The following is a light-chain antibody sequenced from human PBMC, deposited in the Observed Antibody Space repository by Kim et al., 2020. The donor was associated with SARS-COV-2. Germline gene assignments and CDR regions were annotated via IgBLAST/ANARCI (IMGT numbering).Light chain of an antibody. CDR1: SYDVGTYDL. V-gene: IGLV2-23*02. CDR3: RSYARSRGLV. Sequence: QSALTQPASVSGSPGQSITISCTGTSYDVGTYDLVSWYQHHPGKVPKLMIYEVSKRPSGVSNRFSGTKSGNTASLTISGLQAEDEADYYCRSYARSRGLVFGGGTQLTVL. J-gene: IGLJ2*01. CDR2: EVS.